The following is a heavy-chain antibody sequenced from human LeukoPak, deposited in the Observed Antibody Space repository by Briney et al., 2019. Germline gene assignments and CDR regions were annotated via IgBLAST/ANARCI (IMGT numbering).Heavy chain of an antibody. CDR3: ARPQYYGSGSPLDY. J-gene: IGHJ4*02. CDR1: GGTFSSYA. D-gene: IGHD3-10*01. CDR2: IIPIFGTA. Sequence: SSVKVSCXASGGTFSSYAISWVRQAPGQGLKWMRRIIPIFGTANYAQKFQGRVTITTDESTSTAYMELSSLRSEDTAVYYCARPQYYGSGSPLDYWGQGTLVTVSS. V-gene: IGHV1-69*05.